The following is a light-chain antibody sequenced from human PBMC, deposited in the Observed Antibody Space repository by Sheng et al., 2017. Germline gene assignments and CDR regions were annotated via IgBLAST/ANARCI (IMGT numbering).Light chain of an antibody. CDR2: KAS. V-gene: IGKV1-5*03. J-gene: IGKJ1*01. CDR1: QSISSW. CDR3: QQYNDWPRT. Sequence: DIQMTQFPSTLSASVGDRVTITCRASQSISSWLAWYQQKPGKAPKLLMYKASSLQSGVPSRFSGSGSGTEFTLTISNVQSEDFGVFYCQQYNDWPRTFGQGTKVEI.